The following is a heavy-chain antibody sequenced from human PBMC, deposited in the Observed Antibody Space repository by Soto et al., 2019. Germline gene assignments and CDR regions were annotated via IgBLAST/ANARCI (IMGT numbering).Heavy chain of an antibody. CDR3: ARVTPVDNWFDP. CDR1: GFTFSSYS. CDR2: ISSSSSYI. V-gene: IGHV3-21*01. Sequence: GGSLRLSCAASGFTFSSYSMTWVRQAPGKGLEWVSSISSSSSYIYYADSVKGRFTISRDNAKNSLYLQMNSLRAEDTAVYYCARVTPVDNWFDPWGQGTLVNVSS. D-gene: IGHD2-15*01. J-gene: IGHJ5*02.